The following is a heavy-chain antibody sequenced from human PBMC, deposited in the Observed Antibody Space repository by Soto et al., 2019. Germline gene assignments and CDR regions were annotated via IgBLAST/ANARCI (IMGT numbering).Heavy chain of an antibody. D-gene: IGHD1-1*01. CDR2: INPSGGST. CDR3: AREKTGTGYYYGMDV. Sequence: ASVKVSCKASGYTFTSDYMHSGRQAPVQGLEWMGIINPSGGSTSYAQKFQGRVTMTRDTSTSTVYMELSSLRSEDTAVYYCAREKTGTGYYYGMDVWGQGTTVTVSS. V-gene: IGHV1-46*01. J-gene: IGHJ6*02. CDR1: GYTFTSDY.